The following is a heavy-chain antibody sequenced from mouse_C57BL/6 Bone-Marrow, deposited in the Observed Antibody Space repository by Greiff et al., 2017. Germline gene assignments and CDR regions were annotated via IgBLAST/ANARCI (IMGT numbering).Heavy chain of an antibody. CDR2: IHPNSGST. Sequence: VQLQQPGAELVKPGASVKLSCKASGYTFTSYWMHWVRQRPGQGLEWIGMIHPNSGSTNYNEKFKSKATLTVDKSSSTAYMQLSSLTSEDSAVYYCARCRGGAMDYWGQGTSVTVSS. CDR1: GYTFTSYW. J-gene: IGHJ4*01. CDR3: ARCRGGAMDY. V-gene: IGHV1-64*01. D-gene: IGHD3-1*01.